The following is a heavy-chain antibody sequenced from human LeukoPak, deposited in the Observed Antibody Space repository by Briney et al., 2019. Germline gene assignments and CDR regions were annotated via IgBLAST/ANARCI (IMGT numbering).Heavy chain of an antibody. CDR3: ARSTGYCSGGSCLAGYYFDY. CDR1: GGSISSYY. Sequence: SETLSLTCTASGGSISSYYWSWIRQPPGKGLEWIGYIYYSGSTNYNPSLKSRVTISVDTSKNQFSLKLSSVTAADTAVYYCARSTGYCSGGSCLAGYYFDYWGQGTLVTVSS. V-gene: IGHV4-59*01. D-gene: IGHD2-15*01. J-gene: IGHJ4*02. CDR2: IYYSGST.